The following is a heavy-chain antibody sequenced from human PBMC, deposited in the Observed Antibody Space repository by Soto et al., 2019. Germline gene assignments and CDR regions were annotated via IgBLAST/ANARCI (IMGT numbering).Heavy chain of an antibody. J-gene: IGHJ4*02. Sequence: SETLSLTCTVSGGSITGYYWTWIRQPPGKGLEWIGYIFYSGSTNYNPSLRSRVTMSVDTSKNQFSLKLNSVTTADTAIYYCARVGSSGWSPDFRGQGTLVTVSS. V-gene: IGHV4-59*01. CDR2: IFYSGST. CDR3: ARVGSSGWSPDF. D-gene: IGHD6-19*01. CDR1: GGSITGYY.